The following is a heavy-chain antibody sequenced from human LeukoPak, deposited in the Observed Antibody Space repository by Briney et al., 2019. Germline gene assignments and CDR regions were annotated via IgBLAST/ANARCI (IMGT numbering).Heavy chain of an antibody. CDR2: VHYIGST. CDR3: AREIPATDHFDY. Sequence: SETLSFTCTVSGGSISGHYWNWIRQPPGKGLEWIGYVHYIGSTNPNPSLRSRVTMSVDTSKNHFSLNLSSVTAADTAVHYCAREIPATDHFDYWGQGTLVTVSS. J-gene: IGHJ4*02. V-gene: IGHV4-59*11. CDR1: GGSISGHY. D-gene: IGHD1-1*01.